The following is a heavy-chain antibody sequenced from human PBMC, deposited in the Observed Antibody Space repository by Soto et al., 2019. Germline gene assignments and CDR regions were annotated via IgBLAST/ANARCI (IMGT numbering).Heavy chain of an antibody. J-gene: IGHJ6*03. CDR3: ARVAQQLVSYYYYYYYMDV. V-gene: IGHV1-8*01. CDR2: MNPNSGNT. Sequence: GASVKASCKASGYTFTSYDINWVRQATGQGLEWMGWMNPNSGNTGYAQKFQGRVTMTRNTSISTAYMELSSLRSEDTAVYYCARVAQQLVSYYYYYYYMDVWGKGTRSPSP. CDR1: GYTFTSYD. D-gene: IGHD6-13*01.